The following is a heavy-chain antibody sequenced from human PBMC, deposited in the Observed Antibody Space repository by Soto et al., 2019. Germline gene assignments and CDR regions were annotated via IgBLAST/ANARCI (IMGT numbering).Heavy chain of an antibody. V-gene: IGHV3-53*01. CDR2: IYSGGST. J-gene: IGHJ3*02. CDR1: VFTVSSNY. CDR3: ARVKPGDI. Sequence: GGSLRLSCSASVFTVSSNYMSWVRQAPGKGLEWVSVIYSGGSTYYADSVKGRFTISRDNSKNTLYLQMNSLRAEDTAVYYCARVKPGDIWGQGTMVTVSS.